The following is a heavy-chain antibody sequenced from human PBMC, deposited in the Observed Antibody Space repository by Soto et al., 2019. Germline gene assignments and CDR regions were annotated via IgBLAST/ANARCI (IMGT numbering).Heavy chain of an antibody. D-gene: IGHD3-22*01. CDR1: GFTFSSYG. J-gene: IGHJ3*02. CDR3: AREIEEGFGEPESPGDYYDSSGYYYNAFDI. CDR2: IWYDGSNK. Sequence: QVQLVESGGGVVQPGRSLRLSCAASGFTFSSYGMHWVRQAPGKGLEWVAVIWYDGSNKYYADSVKGRFTISRDNSKNTLYLQMNSLRAEDTAVYYCAREIEEGFGEPESPGDYYDSSGYYYNAFDIWGQGTMVTVSS. V-gene: IGHV3-33*01.